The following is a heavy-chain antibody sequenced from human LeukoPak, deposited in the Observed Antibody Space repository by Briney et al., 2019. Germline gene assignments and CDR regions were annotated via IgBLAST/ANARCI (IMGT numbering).Heavy chain of an antibody. CDR1: GGSFSGYY. V-gene: IGHV4-34*01. J-gene: IGHJ6*03. Sequence: SETLSLTCAVYGGSFSGYYWSWIRQPPGKGLEWIGEINHSGSTNYNPSLKSRVTISVDTSKNQFSLKLSSVTAADTAVYYCARDSVTATVTTTSYYYYYYMDVWGKGTTVTVSS. CDR3: ARDSVTATVTTTSYYYYYYMDV. D-gene: IGHD4-17*01. CDR2: INHSGST.